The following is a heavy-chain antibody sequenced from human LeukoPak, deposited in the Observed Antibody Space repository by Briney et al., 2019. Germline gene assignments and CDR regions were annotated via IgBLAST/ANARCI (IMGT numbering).Heavy chain of an antibody. J-gene: IGHJ5*02. CDR1: GFTFSSYE. D-gene: IGHD3-10*01. Sequence: GGSLRLSCAASGFTFSSYEMNWVRQAPGKGLGWVSFISSSGNTIYYADSVKGRFIISRDNAKNSLYLQMNSLRDEDTAVYYCARNLVRGVIPDFDPWGQGTLVTVSS. V-gene: IGHV3-48*03. CDR3: ARNLVRGVIPDFDP. CDR2: ISSSGNTI.